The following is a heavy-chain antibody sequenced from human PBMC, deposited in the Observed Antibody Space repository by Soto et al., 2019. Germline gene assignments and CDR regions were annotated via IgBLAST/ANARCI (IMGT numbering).Heavy chain of an antibody. Sequence: QVQLVQSGAEVQKPGSSVNVSCKASGGTFSSYAISWVRQAPGQGLEWMGGIIPIFGTANYAQKFQGRVTITADEPTSTAYMELSSLRSEDTAVYYCARGPGAARRFSGGMDVWGQGTTVTVSS. J-gene: IGHJ6*02. V-gene: IGHV1-69*01. CDR1: GGTFSSYA. D-gene: IGHD6-6*01. CDR3: ARGPGAARRFSGGMDV. CDR2: IIPIFGTA.